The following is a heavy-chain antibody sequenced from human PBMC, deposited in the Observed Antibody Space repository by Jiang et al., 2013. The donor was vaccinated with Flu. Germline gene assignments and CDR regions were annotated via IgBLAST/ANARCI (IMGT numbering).Heavy chain of an antibody. CDR1: GGTFSSYT. D-gene: IGHD2-15*01. V-gene: IGHV1-69*02. CDR2: IIPILGIA. J-gene: IGHJ4*02. CDR3: AFAYCSGGSCYSLFDY. Sequence: GAEVKKPGSSVKVSCKASGGTFSSYTISWVRQAPGQGLEWMGRIIPILGIANYAQKFQGRVTITADKSTSTAYMELSSLRSEDTAVYYCAFAYCSGGSCYSLFDYWGQGTLVTVSS.